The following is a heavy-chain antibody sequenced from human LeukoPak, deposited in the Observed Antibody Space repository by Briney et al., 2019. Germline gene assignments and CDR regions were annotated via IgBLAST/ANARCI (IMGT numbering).Heavy chain of an antibody. V-gene: IGHV4-59*08. D-gene: IGHD1-26*01. J-gene: IGHJ5*02. CDR2: IYYSGST. CDR1: GGSISSYY. Sequence: SETLSLTCTVSGGSISSYYWSWIRQPPGKGLEWIGYIYYSGSTNYNPSLKSRVTISVDTSKNQFSLKLSSVTAADTAVYYCARIPGKWFDPWGQGTLVTVSS. CDR3: ARIPGKWFDP.